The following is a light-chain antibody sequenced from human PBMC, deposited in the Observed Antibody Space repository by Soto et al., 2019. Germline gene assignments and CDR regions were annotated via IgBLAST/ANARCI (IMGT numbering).Light chain of an antibody. CDR2: GAS. CDR3: QQYGGSPLT. CDR1: QSVSSSY. Sequence: EIVLTQSPGTLSLSPGERATLSCRASQSVSSSYLAWYQQNPGQAPRLLIYGASSRATGIPDRFSGSGSGTDFTLTSSRLEPEDFAVYYCQQYGGSPLTFGGGTKVEIK. J-gene: IGKJ4*01. V-gene: IGKV3-20*01.